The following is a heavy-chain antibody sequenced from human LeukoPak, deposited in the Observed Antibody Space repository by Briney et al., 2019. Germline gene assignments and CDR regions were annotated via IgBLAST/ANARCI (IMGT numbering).Heavy chain of an antibody. CDR3: AKDPYYDFWSGTLYFDY. V-gene: IGHV3-23*01. J-gene: IGHJ4*02. Sequence: GGSPRLSCAASGFTFSSYAMSWVRQAPGKGLEWVSAISGSGGSTYYADSVKGRFTISRDNSKNTLYLQMNSLRAEDTAVYYCAKDPYYDFWSGTLYFDYWGQGTLVTVSS. D-gene: IGHD3-3*01. CDR1: GFTFSSYA. CDR2: ISGSGGST.